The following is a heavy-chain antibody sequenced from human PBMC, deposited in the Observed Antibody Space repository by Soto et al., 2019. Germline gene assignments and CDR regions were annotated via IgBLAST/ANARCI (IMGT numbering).Heavy chain of an antibody. CDR2: IYYTGRS. D-gene: IGHD3-10*01. Sequence: SETLSLTCTVSGCPISSGRYYWSWLRQHPGKGLEWIGYIYYTGRSAYNPSLKSRVTISVDTSKSQFSLKLSSVTAADTVVYYCARRLWFGENLWFDPWGQGTLVTVSS. CDR1: GCPISSGRYY. V-gene: IGHV4-31*03. J-gene: IGHJ5*02. CDR3: ARRLWFGENLWFDP.